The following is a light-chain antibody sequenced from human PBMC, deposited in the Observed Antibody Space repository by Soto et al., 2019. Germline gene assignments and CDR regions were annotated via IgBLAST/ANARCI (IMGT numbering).Light chain of an antibody. CDR1: QSFLYSSNNKKY. CDR3: QQYYTTPWT. V-gene: IGKV4-1*01. J-gene: IGKJ1*01. CDR2: WAS. Sequence: DIVMSQSPDSLAVSLGERATINCKSSQSFLYSSNNKKYSAWYQQKPGQPPKLLIYWASTRESGVPDRFSGSGSGTDFTLTISSLQAEDVAVYYCQQYYTTPWTFGQGTKVDIK.